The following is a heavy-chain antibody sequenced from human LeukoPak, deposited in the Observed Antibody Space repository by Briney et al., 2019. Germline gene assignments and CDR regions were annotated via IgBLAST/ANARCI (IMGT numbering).Heavy chain of an antibody. CDR3: ARGGSVVAAPGVFVY. Sequence: ASVKVSCKASGYTFTSYGISWVRQAPGQGLEWMGWINPNSGGTNYAQKFQGRVTMTGDTSISTAYMELSRLRSDDTAVYYCARGGSVVAAPGVFVYWGQGTLVTVSS. CDR1: GYTFTSYG. CDR2: INPNSGGT. V-gene: IGHV1-2*02. J-gene: IGHJ4*02. D-gene: IGHD2-15*01.